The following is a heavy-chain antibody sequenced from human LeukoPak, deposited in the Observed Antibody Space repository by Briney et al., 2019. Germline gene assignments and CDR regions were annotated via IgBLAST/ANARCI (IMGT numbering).Heavy chain of an antibody. D-gene: IGHD3-22*01. CDR3: AREGTYYYDSSGYR. Sequence: PSETLSLTCTVSGGSISSSSYYWGWIRQPPGKGLEWIGSIYYSGSTYYSPSLKSRVTISVDTSKNQFSLKLSSVTAADTAVYYCAREGTYYYDSSGYRWGQGTLVTVSS. CDR2: IYYSGST. CDR1: GGSISSSSYY. J-gene: IGHJ4*02. V-gene: IGHV4-39*02.